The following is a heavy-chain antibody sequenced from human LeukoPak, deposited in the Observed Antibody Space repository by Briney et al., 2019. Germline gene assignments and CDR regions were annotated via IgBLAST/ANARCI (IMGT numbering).Heavy chain of an antibody. D-gene: IGHD3-10*01. V-gene: IGHV4-30-4*01. Sequence: SQTLSLTCTVSGGSISSGDYYWSWIRQPPGKGLEWIGYIYYSGSTYYNPSLKSRITISVDTSKNQLSLKLSSVTAADTAVYYCAREKAVYGSGSYLFWGRGTLVTVSS. CDR3: AREKAVYGSGSYLF. J-gene: IGHJ4*02. CDR2: IYYSGST. CDR1: GGSISSGDYY.